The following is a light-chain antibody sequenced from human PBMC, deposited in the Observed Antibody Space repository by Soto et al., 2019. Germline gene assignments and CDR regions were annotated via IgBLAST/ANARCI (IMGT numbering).Light chain of an antibody. CDR1: SNNIGNYNL. V-gene: IGLV2-23*01. CDR3: CSSSASGSNFDVL. Sequence: QSVLTQPASVSGSPGQAITISCTGTSNNIGNYNLVSWYQLHPGKAPRLMIYESSQRPSGVSDRFSGSKSGNTASLTISGLQADDEADYYCCSSSASGSNFDVLFGGGTKVTVL. J-gene: IGLJ3*02. CDR2: ESS.